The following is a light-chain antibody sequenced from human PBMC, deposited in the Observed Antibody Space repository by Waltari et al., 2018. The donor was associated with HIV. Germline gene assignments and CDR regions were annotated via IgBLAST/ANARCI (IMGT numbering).Light chain of an antibody. CDR2: STN. J-gene: IGLJ3*02. Sequence: QTVVTQEPSFSVSPGGTVTLTCGLSSGSVSTSYYPSWYQQTPGQAPRTLISSTNTRSSGVPDRFSGSILGNKAALTITGAQADDESDYSCVLYMGSGILVFGGGTKLTVL. V-gene: IGLV8-61*01. CDR1: SGSVSTSYY. CDR3: VLYMGSGILV.